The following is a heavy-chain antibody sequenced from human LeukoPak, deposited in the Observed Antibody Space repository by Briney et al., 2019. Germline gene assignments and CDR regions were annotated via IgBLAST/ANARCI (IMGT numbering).Heavy chain of an antibody. CDR2: VIPIFDTT. J-gene: IGHJ6*02. Sequence: SVKVSCKASGGTLTNYAISWVRQAPGQGLGWMGGVIPIFDTTDYAQKFQGRVTITADESTRTAYMELSSLRSEDTAVYYCARDSYCSDTTCLGHYYYGMDVWGQGTTVTVSS. CDR1: GGTLTNYA. D-gene: IGHD2-2*01. CDR3: ARDSYCSDTTCLGHYYYGMDV. V-gene: IGHV1-69*01.